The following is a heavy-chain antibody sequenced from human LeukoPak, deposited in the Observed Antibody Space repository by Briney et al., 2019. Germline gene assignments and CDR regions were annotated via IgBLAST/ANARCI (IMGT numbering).Heavy chain of an antibody. D-gene: IGHD3-10*01. CDR2: IIPILGIA. CDR1: GYTFTGYY. J-gene: IGHJ4*02. Sequence: SVKVSCKASGYTFTGYYMHWVRQAPGQGLEWMGRIIPILGIANYAQKFQGRVTITADKSTSTAYVELSSLRSEDTAVYFCARGRYYGFSGDSWGQGTLVTVSS. V-gene: IGHV1-69*04. CDR3: ARGRYYGFSGDS.